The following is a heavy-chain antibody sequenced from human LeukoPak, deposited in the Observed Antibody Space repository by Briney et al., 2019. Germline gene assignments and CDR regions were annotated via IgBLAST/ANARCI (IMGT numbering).Heavy chain of an antibody. Sequence: GASVKVSCKASGYTFTGYYMHWVRQAPGQGLEWMGWINPNSGGTNYAQKFQGRVTMTRDTSISTAYMELSRLRSDDTAVYYCARDLDSLAAAGTGYWGQGTLVTVSS. J-gene: IGHJ4*02. V-gene: IGHV1-2*02. D-gene: IGHD6-13*01. CDR1: GYTFTGYY. CDR3: ARDLDSLAAAGTGY. CDR2: INPNSGGT.